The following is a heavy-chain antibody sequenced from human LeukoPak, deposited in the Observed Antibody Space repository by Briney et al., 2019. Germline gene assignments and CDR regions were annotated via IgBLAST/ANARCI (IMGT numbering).Heavy chain of an antibody. CDR3: ARDRVATPTDV. CDR2: ISSSSSYI. Sequence: GGSLRLSCAASGFAFSSYSMNWVRQAPGKGLEWVSSISSSSSYIYYADSVKGRFTISRDNAKNSLYLQMNSLRAEDTAVYYCARDRVATPTDVWGKGTTVTVSS. CDR1: GFAFSSYS. V-gene: IGHV3-21*01. D-gene: IGHD2-15*01. J-gene: IGHJ6*04.